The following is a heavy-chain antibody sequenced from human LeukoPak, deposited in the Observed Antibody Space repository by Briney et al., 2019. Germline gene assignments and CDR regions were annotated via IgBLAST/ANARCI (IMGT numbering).Heavy chain of an antibody. D-gene: IGHD3-10*01. CDR2: INPNSGGT. V-gene: IGHV1-2*02. J-gene: IGHJ4*02. CDR1: GYTFTGYY. CDR3: ARVLDGSGSYGYFDY. Sequence: ASVKVSCKASGYTFTGYYMHWVRQAPGQGLEWMGWINPNSGGTNYAQKFQGRVTMTRDTSISTAYMELSRLRSDDTAVYYCARVLDGSGSYGYFDYWGQGTLVTVSS.